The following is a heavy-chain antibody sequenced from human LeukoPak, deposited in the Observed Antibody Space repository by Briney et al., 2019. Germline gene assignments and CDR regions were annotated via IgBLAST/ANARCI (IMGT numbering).Heavy chain of an antibody. V-gene: IGHV1-2*02. D-gene: IGHD1-1*01. CDR2: INPNSGDT. J-gene: IGHJ4*02. CDR1: GYSFTAFY. Sequence: VASVKVSCKASGYSFTAFYIHWVRQAPGQGLEWMGWINPNSGDTTYAQKFQGRVTMTRDTSISTVYMELTSLTSDDTAVYYCARETGGFDFWGQGTLVTVSS. CDR3: ARETGGFDF.